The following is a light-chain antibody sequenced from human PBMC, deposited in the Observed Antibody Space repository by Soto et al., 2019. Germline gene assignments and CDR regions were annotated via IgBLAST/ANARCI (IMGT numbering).Light chain of an antibody. Sequence: QSVLTQPPSVSGAPGQRVTISCTGSSSDIGAGHGVHWYQQLPGTAPKLLIYGNTNRPSGVPDRFSASKSGTSASLTIAGLQDEDEADYYCQSYENSLTAPYVFGTGTKLTV. CDR1: SSDIGAGHG. CDR3: QSYENSLTAPYV. J-gene: IGLJ1*01. CDR2: GNT. V-gene: IGLV1-40*01.